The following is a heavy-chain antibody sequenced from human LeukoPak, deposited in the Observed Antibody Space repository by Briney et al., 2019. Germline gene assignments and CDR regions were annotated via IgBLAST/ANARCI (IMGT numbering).Heavy chain of an antibody. J-gene: IGHJ5*02. CDR1: GGSISRGGFS. Sequence: SETLSLTCGVSGGSISRGGFSWSWIRQPPGKGLEWIGYIYHSGSTYYNPSLKSRVTISVDRSKNQFSLKLSSVTAADTAVYYCARGAAAAGMGIDWFDPWGQGTLVTVSS. V-gene: IGHV4-30-2*01. CDR2: IYHSGST. CDR3: ARGAAAAGMGIDWFDP. D-gene: IGHD6-13*01.